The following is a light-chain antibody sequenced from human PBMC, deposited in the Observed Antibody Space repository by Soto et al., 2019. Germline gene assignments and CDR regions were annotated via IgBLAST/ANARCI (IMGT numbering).Light chain of an antibody. V-gene: IGLV1-40*01. CDR1: SSNIGAGYD. CDR2: GNS. J-gene: IGLJ1*01. CDR3: QSYDRSLSGYA. Sequence: QSVLTQPPSVSGAPGQRVTISCTGSSSNIGAGYDVHWYQQLPGTAPKLLIYGNSNRPSGVPDRFSGSKSGTSASLAITGLQAEDEADYCRQSYDRSLSGYAFVTGTKVSVV.